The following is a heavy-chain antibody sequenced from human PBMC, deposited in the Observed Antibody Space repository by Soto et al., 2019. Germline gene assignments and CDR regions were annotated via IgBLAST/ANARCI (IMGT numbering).Heavy chain of an antibody. CDR2: IYSGGST. J-gene: IGHJ6*02. V-gene: IGHV3-66*01. Sequence: EVQLVESGGGLVQPGGSLRLSCAASGFTVSSNYMSWVRQAPGKGLEWVSVIYSGGSTYYADSVKGRFTISRDNSKNTLYLQMNSLRAEDTAVYYCARDFWSGYPPREYYYGMDVWGQGTTVTVSS. D-gene: IGHD3-3*01. CDR1: GFTVSSNY. CDR3: ARDFWSGYPPREYYYGMDV.